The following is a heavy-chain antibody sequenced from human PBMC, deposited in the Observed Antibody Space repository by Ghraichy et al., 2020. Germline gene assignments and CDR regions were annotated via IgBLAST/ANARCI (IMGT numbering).Heavy chain of an antibody. CDR1: GYSFTSYW. V-gene: IGHV5-51*01. Sequence: GESLNISCKGSGYSFTSYWIGWVRQMPGKGLEWMGIIYPGDSDTRYSPSFQGQVTISADKSISTAYLQWSSLKASDTAMYYCARLVGRRGARGAFDIWGQGTMVTVSS. J-gene: IGHJ3*02. CDR3: ARLVGRRGARGAFDI. D-gene: IGHD3-10*01. CDR2: IYPGDSDT.